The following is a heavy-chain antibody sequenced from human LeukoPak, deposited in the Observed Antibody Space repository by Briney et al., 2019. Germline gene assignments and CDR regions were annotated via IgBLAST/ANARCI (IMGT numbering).Heavy chain of an antibody. V-gene: IGHV3-23*01. CDR2: ISGSGGST. D-gene: IGHD3-9*01. CDR1: GFTFSSYW. CDR3: AKDSELGDDILTGYYSGFFDY. J-gene: IGHJ4*02. Sequence: GGSLRLSCAASGFTFSSYWMSWVRQAPGKGLEWVSAISGSGGSTYYADSVKGRFTISRDNSKNTLYLQMNSLRAEDTAVYYCAKDSELGDDILTGYYSGFFDYWGQGTLVTVSS.